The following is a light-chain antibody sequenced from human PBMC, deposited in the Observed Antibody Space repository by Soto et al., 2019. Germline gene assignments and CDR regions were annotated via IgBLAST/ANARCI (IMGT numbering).Light chain of an antibody. V-gene: IGKV1-5*03. CDR3: KQYNYYSRT. CDR1: QTISNW. J-gene: IGKJ1*01. CDR2: KTP. Sequence: DIQMTQSPSTLSASVGDRVTITCRASQTISNWLAWYQQKPGNAPKLLIYKTPNLQSGVPSRFSGSGSGTKFTLPISSLQPDDFATYYCKQYNYYSRTLGQGTKVNI.